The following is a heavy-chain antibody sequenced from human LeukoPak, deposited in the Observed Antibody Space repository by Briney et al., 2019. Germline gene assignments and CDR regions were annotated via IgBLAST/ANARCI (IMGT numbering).Heavy chain of an antibody. CDR2: ISAYNGNT. Sequence: ASVKVSCKASGYTFTSYGISWVRQAPGQGLEWMGWISAYNGNTNYAQKLQGRVTMTTDTSTSTAYMELRSLRSDDTAVYYCARGQAKGSSGSYYTDTFDYWGQGTLVTVSS. CDR3: ARGQAKGSSGSYYTDTFDY. D-gene: IGHD3-10*01. V-gene: IGHV1-18*01. J-gene: IGHJ4*02. CDR1: GYTFTSYG.